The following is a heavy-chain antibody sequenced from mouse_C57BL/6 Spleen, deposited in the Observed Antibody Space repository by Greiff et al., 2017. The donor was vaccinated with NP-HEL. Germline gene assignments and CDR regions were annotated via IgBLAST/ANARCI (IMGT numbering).Heavy chain of an antibody. V-gene: IGHV5-17*01. CDR2: ISSGSSTI. CDR1: GFTFSDYG. J-gene: IGHJ3*01. CDR3: ARKYYGNSFAY. Sequence: EVKLMESGGGLVKPGGSLKLSCAASGFTFSDYGMHWVRQAPEKGLEWVAYISSGSSTIYYADTVKGRFTISRDNAKNTLFLQMTSLRSEDTAMYYCARKYYGNSFAYWGQGTLVTVSA. D-gene: IGHD2-1*01.